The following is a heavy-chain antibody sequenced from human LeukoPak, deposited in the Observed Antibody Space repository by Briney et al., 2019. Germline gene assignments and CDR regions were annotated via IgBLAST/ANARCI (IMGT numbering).Heavy chain of an antibody. Sequence: GGALRLSCAASGFTLSSYSMNWVRQAPGKGLEWVSSISSSSSYIYYADSVKGRFTISRDNAKNSLYLRMNSLRAEDTAVYYCARDAHNYFDYWGQGTLVTVSS. V-gene: IGHV3-21*01. D-gene: IGHD2-21*01. J-gene: IGHJ4*02. CDR3: ARDAHNYFDY. CDR2: ISSSSSYI. CDR1: GFTLSSYS.